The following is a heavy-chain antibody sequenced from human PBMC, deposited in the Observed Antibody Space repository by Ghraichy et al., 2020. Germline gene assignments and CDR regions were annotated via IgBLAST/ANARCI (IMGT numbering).Heavy chain of an antibody. J-gene: IGHJ6*02. V-gene: IGHV3-23*01. CDR1: GFTFSSYA. CDR3: ANHCSSTSCYIDGMDV. Sequence: GESLNISCAASGFTFSSYAMSWVRQAPGKGLEWVSAISGSGGSTYYADSVKGRFTISRDNSKNTLYLQMNSLRAEDTAVYYCANHCSSTSCYIDGMDVWGQGTTVTVSS. CDR2: ISGSGGST. D-gene: IGHD2-2*02.